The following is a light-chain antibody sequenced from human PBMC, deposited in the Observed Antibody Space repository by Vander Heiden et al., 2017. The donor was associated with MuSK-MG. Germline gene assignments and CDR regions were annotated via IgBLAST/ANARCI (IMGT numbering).Light chain of an antibody. V-gene: IGKV1-5*01. J-gene: IGKJ4*01. Sequence: IQLPQSPSTLYARVGDRVTITCRASQSLNNWLAWYQQRAGSPPRLLVYEASNLQSGVPSRFGGSGSGTDFTLTISGLQPDDFATYFCQQYDTSPCTFGGGTKVEIK. CDR1: QSLNNW. CDR2: EAS. CDR3: QQYDTSPCT.